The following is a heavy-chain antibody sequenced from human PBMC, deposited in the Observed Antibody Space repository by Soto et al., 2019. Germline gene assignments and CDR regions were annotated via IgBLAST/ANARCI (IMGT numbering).Heavy chain of an antibody. Sequence: EVQLVESGGGLVQPGRSLRLSCAASGFTFDDYAMHWVRQAPGKGLEWVSGISWNSGSIGYADSVKGRFTISRDNAKNSLYLQMNSLRAEGTALYYCAKDSSGTYYYGSGSYYYFDYWGQGTLVTVSS. V-gene: IGHV3-9*01. CDR2: ISWNSGSI. CDR1: GFTFDDYA. CDR3: AKDSSGTYYYGSGSYYYFDY. D-gene: IGHD3-10*01. J-gene: IGHJ4*02.